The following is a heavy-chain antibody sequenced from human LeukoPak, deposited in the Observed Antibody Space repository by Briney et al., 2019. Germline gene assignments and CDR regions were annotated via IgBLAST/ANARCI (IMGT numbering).Heavy chain of an antibody. J-gene: IGHJ4*02. V-gene: IGHV3-23*01. D-gene: IGHD5-12*01. CDR1: GFTFSSYA. Sequence: GGSLRLSCAASGFTFSSYAMSWVRQAPGKGLERVSAISGSGGSTYYADSVKGRFTISRDNSKNTLYLQMNSLRAEDTAVYYCAKDLAPYCGYLIHFDYWGQGTLVTVYS. CDR3: AKDLAPYCGYLIHFDY. CDR2: ISGSGGST.